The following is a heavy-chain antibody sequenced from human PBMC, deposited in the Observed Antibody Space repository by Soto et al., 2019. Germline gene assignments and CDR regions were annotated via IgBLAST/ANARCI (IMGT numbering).Heavy chain of an antibody. V-gene: IGHV1-3*01. J-gene: IGHJ6*02. CDR3: ARDFSLEVSSGYSDYYYYGMDV. CDR1: GYTFTSYA. CDR2: INAGNGNK. D-gene: IGHD3-22*01. Sequence: GASVKVSCKSSGYTFTSYAVHWVRQAPGQRLEWMAWINAGNGNKKYSQKLQGRVTITRDTSASTAYLELSSLRSEDTAVYFCARDFSLEVSSGYSDYYYYGMDVWGQGTTVTVS.